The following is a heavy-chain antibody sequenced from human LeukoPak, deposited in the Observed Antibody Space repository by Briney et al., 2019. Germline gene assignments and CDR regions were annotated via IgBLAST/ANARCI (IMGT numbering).Heavy chain of an antibody. CDR1: GGSISSYY. CDR2: IYYSGST. Sequence: SETLSLTCTVSGGSISSYYWSWIRQPPGKGLEWIGYIYYSGSTNYNPSLKSRVTISVDTSKNQFSLKLSSVTAADTAVYHCARSGSSSSIGSYFDYWGQGTLVTVSS. J-gene: IGHJ4*02. V-gene: IGHV4-59*01. D-gene: IGHD6-6*01. CDR3: ARSGSSSSIGSYFDY.